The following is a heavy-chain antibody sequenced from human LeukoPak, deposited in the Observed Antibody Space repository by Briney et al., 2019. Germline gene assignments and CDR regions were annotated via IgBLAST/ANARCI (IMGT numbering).Heavy chain of an antibody. V-gene: IGHV4-30-2*01. D-gene: IGHD5-18*01. CDR3: ARGGYSYGGHWGVDY. CDR1: GGSISSGGYY. J-gene: IGHJ4*02. CDR2: IYHSGST. Sequence: SETLSLTCTVSGGSISSGGYYWSWIRQPPGKGLEWIGYIYHSGSTYYNPSLKSRVTISVDTSKNQFSLKLSSVTAADTAVYYWARGGYSYGGHWGVDYWGQGTLVTVSS.